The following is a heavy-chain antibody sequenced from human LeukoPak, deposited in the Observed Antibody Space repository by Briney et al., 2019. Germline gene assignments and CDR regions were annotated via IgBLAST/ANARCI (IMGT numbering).Heavy chain of an antibody. CDR1: GFTFSSFA. CDR2: ISDTSYT. V-gene: IGHV3-23*01. Sequence: GGSLRLSCAASGFTFSSFAMSWVRQAPGKGLEWVSIISDTSYTYYAGSVRGRFTISRDNPKSTVYLQMNNLGAEDTAVYYCTKGVSNKWRGGDSWGQGTLVIVSS. D-gene: IGHD4-11*01. J-gene: IGHJ4*02. CDR3: TKGVSNKWRGGDS.